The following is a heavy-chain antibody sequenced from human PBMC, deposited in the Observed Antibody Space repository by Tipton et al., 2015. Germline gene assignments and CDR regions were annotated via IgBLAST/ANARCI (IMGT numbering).Heavy chain of an antibody. J-gene: IGHJ3*01. CDR2: ISYSGTT. V-gene: IGHV4-39*07. D-gene: IGHD4/OR15-4a*01. Sequence: TLSLTCTVSGAYIRGRSHYWGWIRQPPGKGLEWIGRISYSGTTYYNPSLKSRVSISVDTSNNQFSLSVTAADTAVYYCARGTMGHAFDVWGQGTLVTVSS. CDR3: ARGTMGHAFDV. CDR1: GAYIRGRSHY.